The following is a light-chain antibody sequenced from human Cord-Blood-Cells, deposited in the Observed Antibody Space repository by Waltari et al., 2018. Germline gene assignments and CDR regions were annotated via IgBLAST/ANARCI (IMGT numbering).Light chain of an antibody. CDR2: DVS. Sequence: QSALTQPASVSGSPVQSITISRTVTSSDVGGYNYVSCYQHHPGKAPTLMIYDVSKRPSGVSNRFSGSKSGNTASLTISGLQAEDEADYYCSSYTSSSTYVFGTGTKVTVL. CDR1: SSDVGGYNY. J-gene: IGLJ1*01. CDR3: SSYTSSSTYV. V-gene: IGLV2-14*03.